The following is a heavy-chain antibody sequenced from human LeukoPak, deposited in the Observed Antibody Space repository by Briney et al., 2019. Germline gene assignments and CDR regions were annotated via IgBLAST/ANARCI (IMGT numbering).Heavy chain of an antibody. D-gene: IGHD6-19*01. CDR3: AKDQEVAVAA. V-gene: IGHV3-23*01. CDR1: GFIFSNCA. CDR2: ISGSDGAT. J-gene: IGHJ4*02. Sequence: GGSLRLSCAASGFIFSNCAMTWVRQAPGKGLEWVSTISGSDGATYYADSVKGRFTISRDNSKNTLYLQMNSLRAEDTAVYYCAKDQEVAVAAWGQGTLVTVSS.